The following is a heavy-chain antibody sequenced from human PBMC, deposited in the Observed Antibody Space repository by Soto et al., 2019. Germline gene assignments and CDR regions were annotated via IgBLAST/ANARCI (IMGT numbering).Heavy chain of an antibody. CDR3: AKATYYYYSSGYYSYYDYGMDD. D-gene: IGHD3-22*01. V-gene: IGHV3-23*01. CDR1: GFTFSSYA. CDR2: ISGSGGST. Sequence: GGSLRLSCAASGFTFSSYAMSWVRQAPGKGLEWVSAISGSGGSTYYADSVKGRFTISRDNSKNTLYLQMNSLRAEDTAVYYCAKATYYYYSSGYYSYYDYGMDDWGQGTTVTVSS. J-gene: IGHJ6*02.